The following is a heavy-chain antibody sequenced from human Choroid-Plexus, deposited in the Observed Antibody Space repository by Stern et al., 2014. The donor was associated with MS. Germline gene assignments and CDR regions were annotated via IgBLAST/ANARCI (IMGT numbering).Heavy chain of an antibody. J-gene: IGHJ5*02. CDR3: AKDRHYLTYFFDH. D-gene: IGHD2/OR15-2a*01. CDR1: GFTFGSCA. Sequence: VQLVESGGGVVQPGRPLRLSCVASGFTFGSCAMHWVRQAPGKGLELVAGVSYDGSKKDYADSVKGRFTSSRDNSQNTLYMQMSSLRPEDTAVYYCAKDRHYLTYFFDHWGQGSLVTVSS. CDR2: VSYDGSKK. V-gene: IGHV3-30*18.